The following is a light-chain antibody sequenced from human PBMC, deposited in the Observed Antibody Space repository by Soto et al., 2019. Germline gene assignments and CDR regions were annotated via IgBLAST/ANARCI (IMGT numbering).Light chain of an antibody. CDR2: DVS. J-gene: IGLJ3*02. V-gene: IGLV2-11*01. CDR1: SSDVGAYNY. Sequence: QSALTQPRSVSGSPGQSVTISCTGTSSDVGAYNYVSWYQQHPGKAPKLMIYDVSKRPSGVPDRFSGSKSGNTASLTISGLQAEDEADYYCCSYAGSYPWVFGGGTKVTVL. CDR3: CSYAGSYPWV.